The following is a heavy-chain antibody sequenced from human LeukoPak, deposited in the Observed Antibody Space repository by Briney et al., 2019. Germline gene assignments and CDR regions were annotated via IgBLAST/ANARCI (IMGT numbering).Heavy chain of an antibody. V-gene: IGHV3-23*01. CDR1: GFTFSSYA. CDR2: ISGSGGST. Sequence: GGSLRLSCAASGFTFSSYAMSWVRQAPGKGLEWVSAISGSGGSTYYADSVKGRFTISRDNSKNTLYLQMNSLRAEDAAVYYCAKDFGDYTGAFDIWGQGTMVTVSS. J-gene: IGHJ3*02. D-gene: IGHD3-16*01. CDR3: AKDFGDYTGAFDI.